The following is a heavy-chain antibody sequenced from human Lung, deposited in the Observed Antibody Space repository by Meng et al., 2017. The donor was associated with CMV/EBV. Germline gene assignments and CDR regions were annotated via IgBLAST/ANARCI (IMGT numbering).Heavy chain of an antibody. Sequence: GGSXRLXCAASGFTFSTSWMTWVRQAPGKGLEWVANIREDGSSKYYADPVKGRFTISRDNAKNSLFLQMSSLRAEDTGIYYCARAGLGYCSVTSCYNDYWXQGTLVTVSS. D-gene: IGHD2-2*02. CDR3: ARAGLGYCSVTSCYNDY. CDR2: IREDGSSK. J-gene: IGHJ4*02. CDR1: GFTFSTSW. V-gene: IGHV3-7*01.